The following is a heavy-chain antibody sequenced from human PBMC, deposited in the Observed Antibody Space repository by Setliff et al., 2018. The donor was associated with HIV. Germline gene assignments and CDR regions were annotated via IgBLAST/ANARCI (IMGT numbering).Heavy chain of an antibody. CDR1: GYSISSGYY. CDR3: ARRRDFDY. V-gene: IGHV4-38-2*01. Sequence: SLTCAVSGYSISSGYYWGWIRQPPGKGLEWIGSIYHSGSTYYNPSLKSRVTISVDTSKNQFSLKLSSVTAADTAVYYCARRRDFDYWGQGTLVTVPQ. J-gene: IGHJ4*02. CDR2: IYHSGST.